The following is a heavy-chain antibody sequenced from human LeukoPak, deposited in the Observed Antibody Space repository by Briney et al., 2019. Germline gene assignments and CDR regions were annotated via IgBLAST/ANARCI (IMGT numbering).Heavy chain of an antibody. V-gene: IGHV1-2*02. D-gene: IGHD2-2*01. J-gene: IGHJ3*02. CDR1: GYTFTGYY. Sequence: VASVTVSCKASGYTFTGYYMHWVRQAPGQGLEWMGWINPNSGGTNYAQKFQGRVTMTRDTSISTAYMELSRLRSDDTAVYYCARDRAYTDCSSTSCYRRDAFDIWGQGTMVTVSS. CDR2: INPNSGGT. CDR3: ARDRAYTDCSSTSCYRRDAFDI.